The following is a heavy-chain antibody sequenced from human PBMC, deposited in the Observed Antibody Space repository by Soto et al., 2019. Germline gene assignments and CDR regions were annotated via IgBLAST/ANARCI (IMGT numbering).Heavy chain of an antibody. V-gene: IGHV1-58*02. Sequence: SVKVSCKASGFTFSNSAMQWVRQARGQRLEWIGWIVVGGGNTDYAQKFQERVTMTRXXSXSXXXMXLSSLRSEDKAVYYCAANVLVHSVASSYWG. CDR2: IVVGGGNT. J-gene: IGHJ4*01. CDR1: GFTFSNSA. CDR3: AANVLVHSVASSY. D-gene: IGHD2-8*02.